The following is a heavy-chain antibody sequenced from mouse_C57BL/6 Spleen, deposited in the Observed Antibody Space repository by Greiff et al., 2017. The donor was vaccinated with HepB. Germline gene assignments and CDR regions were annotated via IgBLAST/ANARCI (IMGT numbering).Heavy chain of an antibody. CDR2: INPGSGGT. D-gene: IGHD1-1*01. J-gene: IGHJ4*01. CDR1: GYAFTNYL. V-gene: IGHV1-54*01. Sequence: QVQLQQSGAELVRPGTSVKVSCKASGYAFTNYLIEWVKQRPGQGLEWIGVINPGSGGTNYNEKFKGKATLTADKSSSTAYMQLSRLTSEDSAVYFCARDGVYADYAMDYWGQGTSVTVSS. CDR3: ARDGVYADYAMDY.